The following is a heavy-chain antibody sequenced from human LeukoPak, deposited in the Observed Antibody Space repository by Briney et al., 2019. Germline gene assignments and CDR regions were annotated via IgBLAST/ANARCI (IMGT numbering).Heavy chain of an antibody. D-gene: IGHD5-18*01. V-gene: IGHV3-21*01. Sequence: GGSLRLSCAASGFTFSSYSMNWVRQAPGKGLEWVSSISSSSSYIYYADSVKGRFTISRDNAKNSLYLQMNSLRAEDTAVYYCAKDRRGYSYSDYWGQGTLVTVSS. CDR2: ISSSSSYI. CDR3: AKDRRGYSYSDY. CDR1: GFTFSSYS. J-gene: IGHJ4*02.